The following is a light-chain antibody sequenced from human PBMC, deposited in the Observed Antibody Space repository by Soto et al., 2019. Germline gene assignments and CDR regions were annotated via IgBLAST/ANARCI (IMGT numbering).Light chain of an antibody. V-gene: IGKV1-17*01. J-gene: IGKJ5*01. CDR3: QLSQQRSSWPPIA. CDR2: IAS. Sequence: DIQMTQSPSSLSASVGDRVTITCRASQAIRNGVGWYQQKPGKDPKRLIYIASRLESGVPSRFSGSGFGTEFTLTISGLQPDDFAVYYCQLSQQRSSWPPIAFGQGTRLDLK. CDR1: QAIRNG.